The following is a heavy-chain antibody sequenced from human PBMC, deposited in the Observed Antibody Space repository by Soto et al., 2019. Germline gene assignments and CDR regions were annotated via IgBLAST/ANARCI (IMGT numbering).Heavy chain of an antibody. CDR3: AATPYYDSSVYPYDAFDI. V-gene: IGHV1-58*01. CDR1: GFTFTSSA. CDR2: IVVGSGNT. D-gene: IGHD3-22*01. J-gene: IGHJ3*02. Sequence: GASVKVSCKASGFTFTSSAVQWVRQARGQRLEWIGWIVVGSGNTNYAQKFQERVTITRDMSTSTAYMELSSLRSEDTAVYYCAATPYYDSSVYPYDAFDIWGQGTMVTVSS.